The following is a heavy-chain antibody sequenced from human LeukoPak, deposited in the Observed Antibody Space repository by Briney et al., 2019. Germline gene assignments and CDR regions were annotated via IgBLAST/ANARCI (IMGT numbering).Heavy chain of an antibody. CDR3: ARDGGIAAAGTILH. Sequence: SVKVSCKASGYTFTSYCISWVRQAPGQGLEWMGGIIPIFGTANYAQKFQGRVTITADESTSTAYMELSSLRSEDTAVYYCARDGGIAAAGTILHWGQGTLVTVSS. J-gene: IGHJ4*02. CDR1: GYTFTSYC. CDR2: IIPIFGTA. V-gene: IGHV1-69*13. D-gene: IGHD6-13*01.